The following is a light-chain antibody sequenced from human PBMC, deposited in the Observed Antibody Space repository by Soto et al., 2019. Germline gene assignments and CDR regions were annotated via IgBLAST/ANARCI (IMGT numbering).Light chain of an antibody. V-gene: IGLV2-14*01. CDR1: STDVGRYNY. J-gene: IGLJ1*01. CDR2: DVA. Sequence: QSVLTQPASVSGSPGQPITISCTGTSTDVGRYNYVSWYQQHPGKAPKLMIYDVANRPSGVSNRFSDSKSGITASLTISGLQAEDEADYYCSSYTTSSTYVFGTGTKLTVL. CDR3: SSYTTSSTYV.